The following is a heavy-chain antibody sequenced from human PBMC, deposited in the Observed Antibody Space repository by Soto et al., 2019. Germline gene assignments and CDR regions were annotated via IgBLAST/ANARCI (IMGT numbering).Heavy chain of an antibody. D-gene: IGHD3-16*01. J-gene: IGHJ4*02. CDR3: ARGGDASTPLDS. CDR2: INPDNRNT. CDR1: RYSFSSSG. Sequence: ASVKVSCKPSRYSFSSSGVTWVRQAPGHGLEWVGWINPDNRNTHYAPMVHGRVTMTTDTSTFTAYMELRSLTSDDTAVYYCARGGDASTPLDSWGQGTLVTVSS. V-gene: IGHV1-18*01.